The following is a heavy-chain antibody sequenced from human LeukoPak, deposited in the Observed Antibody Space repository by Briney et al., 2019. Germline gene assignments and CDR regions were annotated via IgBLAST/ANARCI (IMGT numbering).Heavy chain of an antibody. D-gene: IGHD5-18*01. CDR2: INHSGST. J-gene: IGHJ6*02. CDR1: GGSVSSGTYY. CDR3: ARGRRVFRGYSYGYHYYYYGMDV. V-gene: IGHV4-39*07. Sequence: SETLSLTCTVSGGSVSSGTYYWSWIRQPPGKGLEWIGEINHSGSTNYNPSLKSRVTISVDTSKNQFSLKLSSVTAADTAVYYCARGRRVFRGYSYGYHYYYYGMDVWGQGTTVTVSS.